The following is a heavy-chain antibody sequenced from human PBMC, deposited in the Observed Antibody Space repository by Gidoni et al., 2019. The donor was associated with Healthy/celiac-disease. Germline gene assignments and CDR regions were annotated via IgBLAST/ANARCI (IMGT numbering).Heavy chain of an antibody. Sequence: EVQLLESGGGLVQPGGSLRLSCSASGFTFSSYAMSWVRQAPGKGLEWVSAIRGSGGSTYYADSVKGRFTISRDNSKNTLYLQMNSLRAEDTAVYYCAKIERYCSGGSCRTFDYWGQGTLVTVSS. D-gene: IGHD2-15*01. CDR3: AKIERYCSGGSCRTFDY. V-gene: IGHV3-23*01. J-gene: IGHJ4*02. CDR1: GFTFSSYA. CDR2: IRGSGGST.